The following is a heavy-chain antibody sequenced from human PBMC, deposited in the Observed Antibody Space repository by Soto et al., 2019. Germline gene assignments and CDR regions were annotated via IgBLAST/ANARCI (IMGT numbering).Heavy chain of an antibody. V-gene: IGHV3-48*02. D-gene: IGHD3-22*01. CDR1: GFTFSSSS. CDR3: ARVNYYDSSGPI. J-gene: IGHJ4*02. CDR2: ISSSSSTI. Sequence: GGSLRLSCAASGFTFSSSSMNWVRQAPGKGLEWVSYISSSSSTIYYADSVKGRFTISRDNAKNSLYLQMNSLRDEDTAVYYCARVNYYDSSGPIWGQGTLVTVSS.